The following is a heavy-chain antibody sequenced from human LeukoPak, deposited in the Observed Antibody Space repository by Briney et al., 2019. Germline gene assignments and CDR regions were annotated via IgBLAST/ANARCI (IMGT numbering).Heavy chain of an antibody. J-gene: IGHJ6*02. D-gene: IGHD2-15*01. CDR1: GFIFSDYY. V-gene: IGHV3-11*01. CDR3: ASVVVVAATVLYGMDV. Sequence: GGSLRLSCAASGFIFSDYYMGWIRPAPGRGLEGVSYISSRGSTIYYADSVKGRFTISRDNAKNSLYLQMNSLRAEDTAVYYCASVVVVAATVLYGMDVWGQGTTVTVSS. CDR2: ISSRGSTI.